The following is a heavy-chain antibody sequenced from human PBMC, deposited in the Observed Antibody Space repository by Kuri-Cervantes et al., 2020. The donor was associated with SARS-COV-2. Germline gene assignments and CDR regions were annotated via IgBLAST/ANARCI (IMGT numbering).Heavy chain of an antibody. J-gene: IGHJ3*02. CDR3: ARRVVTAKGTAFDI. CDR2: IYHSGST. CDR1: GGSISSGSYS. D-gene: IGHD2-21*02. V-gene: IGHV4-30-2*01. Sequence: SETLSLTCAVSGGSISSGSYSWSWTRQPPGKGLEWIGYIYHSGSTYYNPSLKSRVTISVDRSKNQFSLKLSSVTAADTAVYYCARRVVTAKGTAFDIWGQGTMVTVSS.